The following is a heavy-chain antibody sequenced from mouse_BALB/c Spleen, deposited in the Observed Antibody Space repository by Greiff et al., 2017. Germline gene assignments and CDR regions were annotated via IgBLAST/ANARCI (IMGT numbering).Heavy chain of an antibody. V-gene: IGHV1-54*03. CDR2: INPGSGGT. CDR3: ARKGNYQEDYAMDY. Sequence: LQESGAELVRPGTSVKVSCKASGYAFTNYLIEWVKQRPGQGLEWIGVINPGSGGTNYNEKFKGKATLTADKSSSTAYMQLSSLTSDDSAVYFGARKGNYQEDYAMDYWGQGTSVTVSS. D-gene: IGHD2-1*01. CDR1: GYAFTNYL. J-gene: IGHJ4*01.